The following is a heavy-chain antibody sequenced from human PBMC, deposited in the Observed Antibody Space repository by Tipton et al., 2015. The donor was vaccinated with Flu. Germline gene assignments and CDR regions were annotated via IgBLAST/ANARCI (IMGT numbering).Heavy chain of an antibody. J-gene: IGHJ1*01. Sequence: TLSLTCTVSVGSISSYNWNWIRQPAGKGLEWIGRIYSGGSTNYNSSLKRRVTMSIDSSKNQLSLKMTSVTAADTALYFCARERYSSGWLEYFQNWGQGTLVTVSS. CDR1: VGSISSYN. D-gene: IGHD6-19*01. V-gene: IGHV4-4*07. CDR2: IYSGGST. CDR3: ARERYSSGWLEYFQN.